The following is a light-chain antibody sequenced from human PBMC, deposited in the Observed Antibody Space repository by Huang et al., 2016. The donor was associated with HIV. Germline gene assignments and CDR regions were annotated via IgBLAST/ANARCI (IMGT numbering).Light chain of an antibody. V-gene: IGKV3-11*01. J-gene: IGKJ3*01. CDR3: QQRDIWPLT. CDR1: ESVRNF. CDR2: GAS. Sequence: EIVLTQSPATLSLSPGEGATLSCRANESVRNFLAWYQQKPGQAPRLLIHGASNRAAGVPTRFSVTGSGTDFTLTINSLEPEDFGFYYCQQRDIWPLTFGPGTKVDIK.